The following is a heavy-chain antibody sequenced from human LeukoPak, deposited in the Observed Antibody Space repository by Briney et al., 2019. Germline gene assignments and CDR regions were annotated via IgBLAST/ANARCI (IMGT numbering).Heavy chain of an antibody. CDR1: GYTFTSYG. J-gene: IGHJ4*02. D-gene: IGHD3-22*01. CDR2: IGAYNGNT. CDR3: ARTYYYDSSPSPFDY. V-gene: IGHV1-18*01. Sequence: GASVKVSCKASGYTFTSYGISWVRQPPGQGLEWMGWIGAYNGNTNYAQKLQGRVTMTTDTSTSTAYMELRSLRSDDTAVYYCARTYYYDSSPSPFDYWGQGTLVTVSS.